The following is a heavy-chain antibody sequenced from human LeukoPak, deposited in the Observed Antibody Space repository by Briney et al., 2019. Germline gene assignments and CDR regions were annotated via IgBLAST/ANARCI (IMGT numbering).Heavy chain of an antibody. CDR3: AREVSGSYYFDY. Sequence: PGRSLRLSCAASGFTFSSYGMHWVRQVPGKGLVWVSRIKSGGSSTTYADSVKGQFTVSRDNAKNTVYLQMNSLRAEDTAVYYCAREVSGSYYFDYWGQGTLVTVSS. J-gene: IGHJ4*02. D-gene: IGHD1-26*01. CDR1: GFTFSSYG. CDR2: IKSGGSST. V-gene: IGHV3-74*01.